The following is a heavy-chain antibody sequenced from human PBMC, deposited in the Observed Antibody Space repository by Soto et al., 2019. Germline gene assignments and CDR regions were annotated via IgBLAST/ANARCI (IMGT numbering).Heavy chain of an antibody. V-gene: IGHV2-26*01. D-gene: IGHD3-3*01. CDR3: ARIGVANYFGMDV. CDR2: IFSNDEK. J-gene: IGHJ6*02. CDR1: GFSLSNARMG. Sequence: QVTLKESGPVLVKPTETLTLTCTGSGFSLSNARMGVSWISQPPGKALEWLAHIFSNDEKSYSTSLKSSLTISKDTSKSQVVLTMTNMDTVDTATYYSARIGVANYFGMDVWGQGTTVTVSS.